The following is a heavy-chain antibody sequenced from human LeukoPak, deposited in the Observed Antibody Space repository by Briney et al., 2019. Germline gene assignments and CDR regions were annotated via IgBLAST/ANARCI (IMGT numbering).Heavy chain of an antibody. D-gene: IGHD3-9*01. CDR2: IIPIFGTT. J-gene: IGHJ5*02. V-gene: IGHV1-69*05. CDR3: ARLKVLRYFDLFKP. CDR1: GGTFSSSA. Sequence: SVKVSCKASGGTFSSSAISWVRQAPGQGLEWMGGIIPIFGTTNYAQKFQGRVTITTDESTGTAYMELSSLRSEDTAVYYCARLKVLRYFDLFKPWGQGTLVTVSS.